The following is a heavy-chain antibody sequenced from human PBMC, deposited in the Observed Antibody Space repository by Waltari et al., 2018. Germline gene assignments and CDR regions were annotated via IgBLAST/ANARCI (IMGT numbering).Heavy chain of an antibody. CDR2: IRHGGSA. D-gene: IGHD5-12*01. V-gene: IGHV4-34*02. CDR3: ARHGGYAQDL. CDR1: GGSFTTYY. Sequence: QVQLQQWGAGLVKPSETLSLTCAFYGGSFTTYYWSWIRQSPGKGLGWVGQIRHGGSAYYNPSLKSRVTMSLDTSKNQLSLKMTSVTAADTAVYYCARHGGYAQDLWGRGTLVTVSS. J-gene: IGHJ2*01.